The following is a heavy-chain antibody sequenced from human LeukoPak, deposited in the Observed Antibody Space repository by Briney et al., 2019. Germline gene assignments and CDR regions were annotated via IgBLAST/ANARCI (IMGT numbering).Heavy chain of an antibody. Sequence: PGGSLRLSCAASGFTFSSYAMSWARQAPGKGLEWVSAISGSGGSTYYADSVKGRFTISRDNSKNTLYLQMNSLRAEDTAVYYCAKSGDIVVVPAFDYWGQGTLVTVSS. J-gene: IGHJ4*02. D-gene: IGHD2-2*01. CDR1: GFTFSSYA. CDR3: AKSGDIVVVPAFDY. V-gene: IGHV3-23*01. CDR2: ISGSGGST.